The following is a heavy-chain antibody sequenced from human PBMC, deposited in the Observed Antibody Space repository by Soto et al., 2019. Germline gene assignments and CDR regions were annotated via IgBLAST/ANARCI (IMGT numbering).Heavy chain of an antibody. Sequence: SETLSLTCTVSGGSISSISYYWAWIRQPPVKGLEWIGSIYYSGSTYYNPSLKSRVTISVDTSKNQFSLKLSSVTAADTTVYYCARHPHWLLNSGRYLRLSWFDPWGHGTLVTVS. J-gene: IGHJ5*02. CDR3: ARHPHWLLNSGRYLRLSWFDP. V-gene: IGHV4-39*01. D-gene: IGHD3-10*01. CDR1: GGSISSISYY. CDR2: IYYSGST.